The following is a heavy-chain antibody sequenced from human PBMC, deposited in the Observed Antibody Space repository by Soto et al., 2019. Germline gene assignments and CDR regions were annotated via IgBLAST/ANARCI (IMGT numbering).Heavy chain of an antibody. CDR2: LSDSGGSI. CDR1: GFTFSRHA. Sequence: EVPLLESGGGLVQPGGSLRLSCTASGFTFSRHAMTWVRQAPGKGLEWVSGLSDSGGSIYYADSVKGRFTISRDNYRNTLYLQMNTLRAEHTAIYYCATVSSSWYAVFFDLWGQGTLVTVSS. CDR3: ATVSSSWYAVFFDL. J-gene: IGHJ4*02. D-gene: IGHD6-13*01. V-gene: IGHV3-23*01.